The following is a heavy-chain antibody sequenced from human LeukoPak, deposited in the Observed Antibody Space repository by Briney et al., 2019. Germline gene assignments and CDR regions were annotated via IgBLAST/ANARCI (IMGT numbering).Heavy chain of an antibody. D-gene: IGHD5-18*01. CDR3: AEDRYSYAFEYFQH. V-gene: IGHV3-30*18. CDR2: ISYDGSNK. CDR1: GFTFSSYD. J-gene: IGHJ1*01. Sequence: GGSLRLSCAASGFTFSSYDMHWVRQAPGKGLEWVAVISYDGSNKYYADSVKGRFTISRNNSKNTLYLQMNSLRAEDTAVYYCAEDRYSYAFEYFQHWGQGTLVTVSS.